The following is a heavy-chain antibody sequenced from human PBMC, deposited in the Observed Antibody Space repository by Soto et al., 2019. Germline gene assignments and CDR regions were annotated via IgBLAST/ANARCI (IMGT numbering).Heavy chain of an antibody. J-gene: IGHJ4*02. V-gene: IGHV4-30-4*01. CDR1: GDSISNGYYT. Sequence: QVQLQESGPGLVEPSQTLSLTCTVSGDSISNGYYTWSWIRQPPGKDLEWIGHIYNSVNTYSNPSLKSRVTLSADTSKNQFSLKLSSVTAAETAVYYCARGPSGDKVDYWGQGTLVTVSS. CDR3: ARGPSGDKVDY. D-gene: IGHD3-10*01. CDR2: IYNSVNT.